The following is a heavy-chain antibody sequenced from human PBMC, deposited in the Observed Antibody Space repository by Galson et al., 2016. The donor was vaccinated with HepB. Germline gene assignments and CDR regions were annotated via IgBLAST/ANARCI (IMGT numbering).Heavy chain of an antibody. CDR3: SREGSSGSYDFDN. D-gene: IGHD3-22*01. Sequence: SETLSLTCTVSGGSVSSGGYFWSWIRQPPGKGLQWIGYISHSESTNYNPSLESRVTISVDSSKNHFSLKLTSVTAADTAVYYCSREGSSGSYDFDNWGQGTRVTVSS. V-gene: IGHV4-61*03. J-gene: IGHJ4*02. CDR1: GGSVSSGGYF. CDR2: ISHSEST.